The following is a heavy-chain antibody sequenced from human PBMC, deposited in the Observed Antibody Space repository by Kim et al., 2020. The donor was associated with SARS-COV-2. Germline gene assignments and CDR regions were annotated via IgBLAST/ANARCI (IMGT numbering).Heavy chain of an antibody. J-gene: IGHJ6*02. CDR3: ARDRGYPTNILLRTYGMDV. Sequence: SETLSLTCTVSGGSISSGGYYWSWIRQHPGKGLEWIGYIYYSGSTYYNPSLKSRVTISVDTSKNQFSLKLSSVTAADTAVYYCARDRGYPTNILLRTYGMDVWGQGTTVTVSS. CDR1: GGSISSGGYY. D-gene: IGHD2-15*01. V-gene: IGHV4-31*03. CDR2: IYYSGST.